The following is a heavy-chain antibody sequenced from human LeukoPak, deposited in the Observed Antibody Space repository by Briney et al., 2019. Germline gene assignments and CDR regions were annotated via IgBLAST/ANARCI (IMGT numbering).Heavy chain of an antibody. J-gene: IGHJ4*02. Sequence: PGGSLRLSCAASGFTFSSYAMSWVRQAPGKGLEWVSAISGSGGSTYYADSVKGRFTISRDNSKNTLYLQMNSLRAEDTAVYYCAKLGRGGRSPMYYFDYWGQGTLVTVSS. CDR2: ISGSGGST. CDR1: GFTFSSYA. D-gene: IGHD3-16*01. CDR3: AKLGRGGRSPMYYFDY. V-gene: IGHV3-23*01.